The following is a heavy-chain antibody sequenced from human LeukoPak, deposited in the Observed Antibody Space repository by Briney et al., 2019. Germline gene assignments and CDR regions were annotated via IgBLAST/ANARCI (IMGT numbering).Heavy chain of an antibody. V-gene: IGHV3-23*01. Sequence: GGSLRLSCAASGFTFSSYAMSWVRQAPGKGLEWVSVISGSGGSTYYADSVKGRFTISRDNSKNTLCLQMYSLRAEDTAIYYCTTDPGDYEIYWGRGTLVTVSS. J-gene: IGHJ4*02. CDR3: TTDPGDYEIY. CDR2: ISGSGGST. CDR1: GFTFSSYA. D-gene: IGHD4-17*01.